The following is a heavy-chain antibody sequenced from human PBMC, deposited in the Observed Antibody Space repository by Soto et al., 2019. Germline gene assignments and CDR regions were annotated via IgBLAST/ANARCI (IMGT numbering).Heavy chain of an antibody. D-gene: IGHD6-19*01. J-gene: IGHJ3*02. CDR3: ASSVDSSGWHDAFNI. CDR1: GESISSGGYS. CDR2: IYHSGTT. Sequence: SETLSLTCSVSGESISSGGYSWSWIRQPPGGGLEWLGYIYHSGTTYSNPSLQSRLTMSVDRSKNGFSLNLNSVTAADTALYYCASSVDSSGWHDAFNIWGRGTLVTVSS. V-gene: IGHV4-30-2*01.